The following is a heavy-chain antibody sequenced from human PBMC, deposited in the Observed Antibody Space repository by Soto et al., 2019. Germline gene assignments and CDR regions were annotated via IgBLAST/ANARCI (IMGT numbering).Heavy chain of an antibody. D-gene: IGHD2-15*01. Sequence: SVKVSCKASGFTFTSSAVQWVRQARGQRLEWIGRIVVGSGNTNYAQKFQERVTITRDMSTSTAYMELSSLRSEDTAVYYCAADQDIVVVVAGGMDVWGQGTTVTVSS. CDR1: GFTFTSSA. CDR2: IVVGSGNT. V-gene: IGHV1-58*01. J-gene: IGHJ6*02. CDR3: AADQDIVVVVAGGMDV.